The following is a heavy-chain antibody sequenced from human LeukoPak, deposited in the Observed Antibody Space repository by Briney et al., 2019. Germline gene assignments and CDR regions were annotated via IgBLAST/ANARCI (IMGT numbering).Heavy chain of an antibody. CDR2: IYHSGST. Sequence: PSETLSLTCAVSGGSISSSNWWSWVRQPPGKGLEWIGEIYHSGSTNYNPSLKSRVTISVDKSKNQFSLKLSSVTAADTAVYYCASLEDSSPGAFDIWGQGTMVTVSS. D-gene: IGHD6-13*01. CDR1: GGSISSSNW. V-gene: IGHV4-4*02. CDR3: ASLEDSSPGAFDI. J-gene: IGHJ3*02.